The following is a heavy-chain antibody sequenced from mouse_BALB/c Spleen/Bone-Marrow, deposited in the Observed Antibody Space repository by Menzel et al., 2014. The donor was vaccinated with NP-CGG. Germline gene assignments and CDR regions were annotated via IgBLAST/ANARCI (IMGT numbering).Heavy chain of an antibody. CDR3: GRWDY. Sequence: QVQLQQSGAELVKPGPSVKLSCKASGYTFTSYWMHWVKQRPGQALEWIGDIYPGSDSTNYNEKFKSKDTLTVDKFTSTAYMKVSSLTSEESAVYYSGRWDYWGQGTTLTVPS. V-gene: IGHV1-55*01. CDR2: IYPGSDST. J-gene: IGHJ2*01. CDR1: GYTFTSYW.